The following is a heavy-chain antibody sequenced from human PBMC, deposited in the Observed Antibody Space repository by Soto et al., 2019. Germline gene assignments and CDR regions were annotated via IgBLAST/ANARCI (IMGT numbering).Heavy chain of an antibody. V-gene: IGHV1-8*01. CDR2: MNPNSGNT. J-gene: IGHJ6*02. CDR1: GYTFTSYD. D-gene: IGHD3-3*01. CDR3: ARADYDFWSGYYFSDYYYDMDV. Sequence: GASVKVSCKASGYTFTSYDINWVRQATGQGLEWMGWMNPNSGNTGYAQKFQGRVTMTRNTSISTAYMELSSLRSEDTAVYYCARADYDFWSGYYFSDYYYDMDVWGQGTTVTVSS.